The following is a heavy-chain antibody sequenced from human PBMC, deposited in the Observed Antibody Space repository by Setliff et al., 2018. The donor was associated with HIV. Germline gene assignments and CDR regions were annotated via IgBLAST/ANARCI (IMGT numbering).Heavy chain of an antibody. CDR2: IKADGSVT. Sequence: GESLKISCAASGFALSNYWMHWVRQSPGKGLEWVSRIKADGSVTDYADWARGRFTVSRDNAKNTLYLDMTSLTVEDTAVYFCARWNNRGTMSTTGDYYYYYHMDVWATGMTVTVSS. CDR1: GFALSNYW. CDR3: ARWNNRGTMSTTGDYYYYYHMDV. D-gene: IGHD1-26*01. V-gene: IGHV3-74*01. J-gene: IGHJ6*04.